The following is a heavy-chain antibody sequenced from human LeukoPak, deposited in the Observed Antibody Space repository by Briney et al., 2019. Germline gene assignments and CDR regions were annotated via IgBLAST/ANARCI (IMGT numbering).Heavy chain of an antibody. CDR2: ISAYNGNT. CDR1: GYTFTSYG. D-gene: IGHD3-3*01. CDR3: AKGDYDFWSGYSHAFDI. J-gene: IGHJ3*02. Sequence: ASVKVSCKASGYTFTSYGISWVRQAPGQGLEWMGWISAYNGNTNYAQKLQGRVTMTTDTSTSTAYMELRSLRSDNTAAYYCAKGDYDFWSGYSHAFDIWGQGTMVTVSS. V-gene: IGHV1-18*01.